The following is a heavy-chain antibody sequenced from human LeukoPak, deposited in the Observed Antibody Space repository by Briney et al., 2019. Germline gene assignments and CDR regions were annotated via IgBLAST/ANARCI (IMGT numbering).Heavy chain of an antibody. J-gene: IGHJ3*02. CDR3: ARDVRGGTFDI. D-gene: IGHD3-16*01. CDR1: GFTFSRFW. CDR2: VDQSGGRN. Sequence: GGSLRLSCAASGFTFSRFWMNWVRQAPGRGLEWVANVDQSGGRNNDVDSVRGRYTISRDNAKNSLFLEMSSMRADDTAVYFCARDVRGGTFDIWGQGTTVTVSS. V-gene: IGHV3-7*05.